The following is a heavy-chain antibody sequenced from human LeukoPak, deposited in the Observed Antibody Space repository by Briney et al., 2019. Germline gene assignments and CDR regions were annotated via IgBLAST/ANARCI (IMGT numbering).Heavy chain of an antibody. J-gene: IGHJ4*02. CDR1: GGSISRYY. CDR2: IYSSGST. D-gene: IGHD6-19*01. V-gene: IGHV4-59*08. Sequence: SETLSLTCTVSGGSISRYYWSWIRQPPGKGLEWIGYIYSSGSTNYNPPLKSRVTISVDTSKNQHSLKLRSVTAADTAVYFCARHSAYSSGWFHYWGQETLVTVSS. CDR3: ARHSAYSSGWFHY.